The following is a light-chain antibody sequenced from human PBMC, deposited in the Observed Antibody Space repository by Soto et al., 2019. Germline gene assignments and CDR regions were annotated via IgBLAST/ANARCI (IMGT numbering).Light chain of an antibody. CDR3: QQYYSYPWT. CDR1: QGISSY. CDR2: AAS. J-gene: IGKJ1*01. V-gene: IGKV1-8*01. Sequence: AIRMTQSPSSFSASTGDRVTITCRASQGISSYLAWYQQKPGKAPKLLIYAASTLQSGVPSRFSGSGSGTDFTLTISCLQSEDFATYCCQQYYSYPWTFGQGTKVEI.